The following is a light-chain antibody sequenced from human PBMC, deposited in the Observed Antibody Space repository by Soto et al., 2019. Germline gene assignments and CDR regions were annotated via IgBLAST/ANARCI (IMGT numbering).Light chain of an antibody. J-gene: IGLJ2*01. CDR1: SSNIGSSY. V-gene: IGLV1-51*01. CDR3: GTRDGSLSIVV. CDR2: DDN. Sequence: QSVLTQPPSVSAAPGQTVTISCSGSSSNIGSSYVSWYQQVPGTAPKLLIYDDNQRPSGNPDRFSGSKSGASATLGITGLQTGDEADYYCGTRDGSLSIVVFGGGTKLTVL.